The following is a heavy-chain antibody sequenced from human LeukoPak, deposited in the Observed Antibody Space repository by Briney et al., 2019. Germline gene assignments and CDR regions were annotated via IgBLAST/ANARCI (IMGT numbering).Heavy chain of an antibody. Sequence: ASVKVSCKASGYTFTSYDINWVRQAAGQGLEWMGWMNPNSGNTGYAQKFQGRVTMTRNTSISTAYMELSSLRSEDTAVCYCARVGPDPGDPRYYYYYMDVWGKGTTVTVSS. CDR1: GYTFTSYD. V-gene: IGHV1-8*01. CDR2: MNPNSGNT. J-gene: IGHJ6*03. D-gene: IGHD7-27*01. CDR3: ARVGPDPGDPRYYYYYMDV.